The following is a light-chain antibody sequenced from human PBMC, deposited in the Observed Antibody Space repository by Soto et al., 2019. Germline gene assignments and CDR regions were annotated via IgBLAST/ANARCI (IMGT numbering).Light chain of an antibody. V-gene: IGKV1-5*03. CDR1: QSISSW. CDR3: QHYETYPWT. CDR2: KAT. Sequence: DIQMTQSPSTLSASIGDRVTITCRASQSISSWLAWYKQKPGKAPKLLIHKATNLESGVPSRFSGNGFGTEFTLTVSSLQPDDFATYYCQHYETYPWTFGQGTKVDIK. J-gene: IGKJ1*01.